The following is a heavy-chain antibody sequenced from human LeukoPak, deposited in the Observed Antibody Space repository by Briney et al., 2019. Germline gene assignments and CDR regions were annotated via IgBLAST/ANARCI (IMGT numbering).Heavy chain of an antibody. CDR1: GFTFSSYA. CDR3: ARGSYCSGGSCYSVTPKDFDY. CDR2: IPYDGSNK. Sequence: PGGSLRLSCAASGFTFSSYAMHWVRQAPGKGLEWVAVIPYDGSNKYYADSVKGRFTISRDNSKNTLYLQMNSLRAEDTAVYYCARGSYCSGGSCYSVTPKDFDYWGQGTLVTVSS. D-gene: IGHD2-15*01. V-gene: IGHV3-30*04. J-gene: IGHJ4*02.